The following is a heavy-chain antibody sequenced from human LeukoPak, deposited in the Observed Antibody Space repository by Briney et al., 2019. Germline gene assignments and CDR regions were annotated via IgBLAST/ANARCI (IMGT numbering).Heavy chain of an antibody. CDR2: INQDGSEK. D-gene: IGHD2/OR15-2a*01. J-gene: IGHJ5*02. V-gene: IGHV3-7*01. CDR1: GFIFSSYW. CDR3: ARAEGYIAIVS. Sequence: GGSLRLSCAASGFIFSSYWMTWVRQAPGKGLEWVANINQDGSEKNYVDSVKGRLTISRDNAKNILYLQMISLRAEDTAVYYCARAEGYIAIVSSGQGTLVTVSS.